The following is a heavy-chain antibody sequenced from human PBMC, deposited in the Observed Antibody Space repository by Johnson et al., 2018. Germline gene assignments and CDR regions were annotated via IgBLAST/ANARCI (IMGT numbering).Heavy chain of an antibody. CDR2: ISLDGSNK. D-gene: IGHD6-13*01. Sequence: QVQLVQSGGGVVQPGRSLRLSCAASGFTFSTYAMHWVRQAPGKGLEWVAVISLDGSNKYYADSVKGRFTISRDNSRNTLYLEMNSLRAEDTAVYYCARDSSSWYPEYFQHWGQGTLITVSS. CDR1: GFTFSTYA. J-gene: IGHJ1*01. V-gene: IGHV3-30-3*01. CDR3: ARDSSSWYPEYFQH.